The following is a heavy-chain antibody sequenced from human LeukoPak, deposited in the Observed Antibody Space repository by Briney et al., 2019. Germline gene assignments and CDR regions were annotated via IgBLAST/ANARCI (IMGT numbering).Heavy chain of an antibody. Sequence: GGSLRLSCAASGFTFSSHWMSWVRQAPGKGLEWVANIRQDGSEKYYVDSVKGRFTISRDNAKNSLYLQMNSLRAEDTAVYYCARDSSSSWYPFDYYYGMDVWGKGTTVTVSS. D-gene: IGHD6-13*01. CDR1: GFTFSSHW. J-gene: IGHJ6*04. CDR3: ARDSSSSWYPFDYYYGMDV. V-gene: IGHV3-7*03. CDR2: IRQDGSEK.